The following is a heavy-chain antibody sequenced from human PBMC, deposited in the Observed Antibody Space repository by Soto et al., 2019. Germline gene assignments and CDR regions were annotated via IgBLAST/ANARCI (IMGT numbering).Heavy chain of an antibody. CDR2: IRTSSTYI. J-gene: IGHJ6*02. Sequence: LRLSCAASGFNFNNFGMNWFRQAPGKGLEWVSSIRTSSTYIYYAESVKGRFTISRDNAKKSLYLEMNRLGVEDTAVYYCARDRAPFCGGDCGLVDVWGQGTSVTVSS. CDR3: ARDRAPFCGGDCGLVDV. D-gene: IGHD2-21*02. V-gene: IGHV3-21*01. CDR1: GFNFNNFG.